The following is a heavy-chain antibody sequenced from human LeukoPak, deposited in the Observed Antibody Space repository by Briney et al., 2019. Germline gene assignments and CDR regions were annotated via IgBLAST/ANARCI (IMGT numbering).Heavy chain of an antibody. CDR3: ARVPRYYYDSRVAYFDY. V-gene: IGHV4-39*07. CDR1: GGSINSSSYY. CDR2: ICYSGST. Sequence: SETLSLTCTVSGGSINSSSYYWGWIRQPPGKGLEWIGSICYSGSTYYNPSLKSRVTISVDTSKNQFSLKLSSVTAADTAVYYCARVPRYYYDSRVAYFDYWGQGTLVTVSS. D-gene: IGHD3-22*01. J-gene: IGHJ4*02.